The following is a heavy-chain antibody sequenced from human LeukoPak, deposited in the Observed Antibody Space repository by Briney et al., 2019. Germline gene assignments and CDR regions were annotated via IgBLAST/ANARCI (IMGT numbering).Heavy chain of an antibody. D-gene: IGHD3-3*01. CDR1: GGSISSYY. J-gene: IGHJ4*02. CDR2: IYYSGST. Sequence: PSETLSLTCTVSGGSISSYYWSWIRQPPGKGLEWIGYIYYSGSTNYNPSLKSQVTISVDTSKNQFSLKLSSVTAADTAVYYCARQGPYYDFWSGPDYWGQGTLVTVSS. CDR3: ARQGPYYDFWSGPDY. V-gene: IGHV4-59*01.